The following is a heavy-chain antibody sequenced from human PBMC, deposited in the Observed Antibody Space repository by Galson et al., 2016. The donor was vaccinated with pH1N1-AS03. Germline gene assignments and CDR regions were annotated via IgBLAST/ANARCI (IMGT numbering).Heavy chain of an antibody. CDR1: GFSISSGA. J-gene: IGHJ4*02. Sequence: SLRLSCAVSGFSISSGAMTWVRQAPGKGLEWVATINKDEDERYYMGSVKGRCTISRDNVRNSLYLQMNGLRDEDTGVYFCARWSNNWDWAIDYWGQGTLVIVSS. CDR2: INKDEDER. CDR3: ARWSNNWDWAIDY. V-gene: IGHV3-7*01. D-gene: IGHD1-1*01.